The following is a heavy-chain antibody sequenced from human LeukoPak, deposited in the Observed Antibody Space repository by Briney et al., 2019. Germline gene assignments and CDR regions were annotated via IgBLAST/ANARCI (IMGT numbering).Heavy chain of an antibody. Sequence: SQTLSLTCTVSGGSISSGGYYWSWIRQHPGEGLGWIGHIYYSGSTYYNPSLKSRVTISVDTSKNQFSLKLSSVTAADTAVYYCASTMITMVRGVISTHWYFDLWGRGTLVTVSS. CDR3: ASTMITMVRGVISTHWYFDL. V-gene: IGHV4-31*03. D-gene: IGHD3-10*01. J-gene: IGHJ2*01. CDR2: IYYSGST. CDR1: GGSISSGGYY.